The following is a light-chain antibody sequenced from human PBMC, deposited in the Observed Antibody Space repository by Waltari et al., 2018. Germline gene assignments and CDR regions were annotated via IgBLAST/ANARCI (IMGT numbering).Light chain of an antibody. V-gene: IGKV1-5*03. CDR3: QQYNSYSMWT. CDR2: KAS. J-gene: IGKJ1*01. Sequence: DIEMTQSPSTVSASVGDRVTITCRTSQRISRWLAWYQQKPGKAPKLLISKASTLESGVPSRFSGSGSGTECTLTISNLQVDDFAIYFCQQYNSYSMWTFGQGTKVEIK. CDR1: QRISRW.